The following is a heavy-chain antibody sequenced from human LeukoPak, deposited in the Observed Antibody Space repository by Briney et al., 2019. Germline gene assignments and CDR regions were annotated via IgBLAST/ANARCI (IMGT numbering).Heavy chain of an antibody. CDR3: AREGIAVAGTLDY. Sequence: PGGSLRLSCAASGFTFSSYEMNWVRQAPGKGLEWVSYISSSGSTIYYADSVKGRFTISRDNAENSLYLQMNSLRAEDTAVYYCAREGIAVAGTLDYWGQGTLVTVSS. D-gene: IGHD6-19*01. J-gene: IGHJ4*02. V-gene: IGHV3-48*03. CDR1: GFTFSSYE. CDR2: ISSSGSTI.